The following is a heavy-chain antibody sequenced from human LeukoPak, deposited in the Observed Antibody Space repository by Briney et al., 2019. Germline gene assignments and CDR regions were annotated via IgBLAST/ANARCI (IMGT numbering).Heavy chain of an antibody. CDR2: ISPSGGIT. J-gene: IGHJ1*01. V-gene: IGHV3-23*01. D-gene: IGHD3-16*01. Sequence: GGTLRLSCAASGFTLSSHGMNWVRQAPGKGREWVSGISPSGGITYYPDSVKGRFTISRDNSKNTVSLQMNSLRGDDTAVYYCAKDDAWGRYKDWGQGTLVTVSS. CDR1: GFTLSSHG. CDR3: AKDDAWGRYKD.